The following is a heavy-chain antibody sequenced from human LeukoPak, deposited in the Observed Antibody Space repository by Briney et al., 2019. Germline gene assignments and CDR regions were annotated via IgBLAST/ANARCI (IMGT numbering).Heavy chain of an antibody. CDR3: ARGREPDSYGYVVDY. D-gene: IGHD5-18*01. Sequence: PGGSLRLSCAASGFTFSDYAMHWVRQAPGKGLEWVAVISYDGSHKYYADSVKGRFTISRDDSKNTLYLQMKSLRAEDTSMYFCARGREPDSYGYVVDYWGQGTLVTVSS. CDR2: ISYDGSHK. J-gene: IGHJ4*02. V-gene: IGHV3-30*01. CDR1: GFTFSDYA.